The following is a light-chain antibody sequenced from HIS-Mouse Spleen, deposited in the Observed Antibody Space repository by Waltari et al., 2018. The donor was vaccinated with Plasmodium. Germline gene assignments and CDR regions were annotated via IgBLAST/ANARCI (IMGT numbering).Light chain of an antibody. V-gene: IGLV3-25*03. CDR1: ALPKQY. Sequence: SYELTQPPAVSVSPGQTARHSCTGDALPKQYSHWYQQKPGQAPVLVIYKDSERPSGIPERFSGSSSGTTVTLTISGVQAEDEADYYCQSADSSGTPNWVFGGGTKLTVL. CDR2: KDS. J-gene: IGLJ3*02. CDR3: QSADSSGTPNWV.